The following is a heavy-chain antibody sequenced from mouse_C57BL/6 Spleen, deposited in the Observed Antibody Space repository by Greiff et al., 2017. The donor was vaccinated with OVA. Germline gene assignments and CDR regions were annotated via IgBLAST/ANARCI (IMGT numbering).Heavy chain of an antibody. CDR1: GYTFTSYW. CDR3: AREYYYGSSWFAY. V-gene: IGHV1-61*01. Sequence: VQLQQPGAELVRPGSSVKLSCKASGYTFTSYWMDWVKQRPGQGLEWIGNIYPSDSETHYNQKFKDKATLTVDKSSSTAYMQLSSLTSEDSAVYYCAREYYYGSSWFAYWGQGTLVTVSA. CDR2: IYPSDSET. J-gene: IGHJ3*01. D-gene: IGHD1-1*01.